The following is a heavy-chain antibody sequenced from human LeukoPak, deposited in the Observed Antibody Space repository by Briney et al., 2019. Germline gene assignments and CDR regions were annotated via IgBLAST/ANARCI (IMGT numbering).Heavy chain of an antibody. J-gene: IGHJ4*02. CDR3: ARDFSYDNVSGSYRWVRYFDY. CDR2: INHSGST. Sequence: PSETVSLTCAVYGGSFSGYYWRWIRQPRGKGLEWIGEINHSGSTNYNPSLKSRVTISVDTSKNQFSLKLSSVNAADTAVYYCARDFSYDNVSGSYRWVRYFDYRGQGTLVTVSS. CDR1: GGSFSGYY. V-gene: IGHV4-34*01. D-gene: IGHD3-16*02.